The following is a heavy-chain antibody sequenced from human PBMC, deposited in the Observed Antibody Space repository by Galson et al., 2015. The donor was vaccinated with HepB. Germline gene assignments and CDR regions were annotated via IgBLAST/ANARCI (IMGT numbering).Heavy chain of an antibody. D-gene: IGHD6-19*01. V-gene: IGHV3-23*01. CDR2: ISGSGGST. CDR1: GFTFTTYA. J-gene: IGHJ4*02. Sequence: SLRLSCAASGFTFTTYAMTWVRQAPGKGLEWVSAISGSGGSTYYADSVKGRFTISRDNSKNTLYLQMNSLRAEDTAVYYCAKTRAQYTIGRYYCDYWGQGTLVTVSS. CDR3: AKTRAQYTIGRYYCDY.